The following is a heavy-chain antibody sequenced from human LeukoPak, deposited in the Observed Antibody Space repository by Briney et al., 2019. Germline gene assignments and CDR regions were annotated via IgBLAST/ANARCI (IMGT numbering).Heavy chain of an antibody. D-gene: IGHD3-10*01. J-gene: IGHJ4*02. Sequence: GGSLRLSCAASGFTFSTYAMTWVRQAPGKGLEWVAFISSSGYPIYYADSVKGRFTVSRDNAERSLFLQMNSLRVEDTAVYYCARGSLRLRAYYFDYWGQGTLLTVSS. CDR1: GFTFSTYA. CDR2: ISSSGYPI. CDR3: ARGSLRLRAYYFDY. V-gene: IGHV3-48*03.